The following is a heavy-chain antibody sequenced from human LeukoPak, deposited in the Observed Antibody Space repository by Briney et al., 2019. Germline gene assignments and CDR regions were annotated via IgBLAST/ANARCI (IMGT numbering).Heavy chain of an antibody. CDR1: GFTFSSYA. V-gene: IGHV3-30-3*01. CDR3: AIDPNWGTHS. J-gene: IGHJ4*02. Sequence: GGSLRLSCEASGFTFSSYAMHWVRQAPGKGLEWVAVISYDGSNKYYADSVKGRFTISRGNSKNALYLQMNSLRVEDTAVYYCAIDPNWGTHSWGQGVLVTVSS. D-gene: IGHD7-27*01. CDR2: ISYDGSNK.